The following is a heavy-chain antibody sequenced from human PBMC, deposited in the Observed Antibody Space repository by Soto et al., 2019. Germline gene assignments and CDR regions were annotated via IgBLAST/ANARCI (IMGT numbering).Heavy chain of an antibody. D-gene: IGHD5-18*01. J-gene: IGHJ6*02. CDR3: ATDRALRPQIRFYYYYGMDV. Sequence: GGSLRLSCAASGFTFSSYGMHWVRQAPGKGLEWVAVISYDGSNKYYADSVKGRFTISRDNSKNTLYLQMNSLRAEDTAVYYCATDRALRPQIRFYYYYGMDVWGQGTTVTVSS. V-gene: IGHV3-30*03. CDR2: ISYDGSNK. CDR1: GFTFSSYG.